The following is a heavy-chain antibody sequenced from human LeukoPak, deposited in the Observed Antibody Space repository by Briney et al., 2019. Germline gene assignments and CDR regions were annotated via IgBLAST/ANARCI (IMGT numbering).Heavy chain of an antibody. V-gene: IGHV1-69*13. CDR3: AREMGDGYPRGWFDP. J-gene: IGHJ5*02. CDR2: IIPFFGTA. D-gene: IGHD5-24*01. Sequence: SVKVSCKASGGTFSSYAISWVRQAPGQGLEWLGWIIPFFGTANYAQKFQGRVTITADESTSTAYMELSSLRSEDTAVYYCAREMGDGYPRGWFDPWGKGTLVTVSS. CDR1: GGTFSSYA.